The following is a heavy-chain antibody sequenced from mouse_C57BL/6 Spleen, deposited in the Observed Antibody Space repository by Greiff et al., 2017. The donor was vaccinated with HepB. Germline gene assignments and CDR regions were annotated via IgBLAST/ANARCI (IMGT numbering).Heavy chain of an antibody. D-gene: IGHD2-4*01. CDR1: GYTFTSYW. CDR2: IHPNSGST. Sequence: QVQLKQPGAELVKPGASVKLSCKASGYTFTSYWMHWVKQRPGQGLEWIGMIHPNSGSTNYNEKFKSKATLTVDKSSSTAYMQLSSLTSEDSAVYYCAREGYYDYDGDYFDYWGQGTTLTVSS. CDR3: AREGYYDYDGDYFDY. J-gene: IGHJ2*01. V-gene: IGHV1-64*01.